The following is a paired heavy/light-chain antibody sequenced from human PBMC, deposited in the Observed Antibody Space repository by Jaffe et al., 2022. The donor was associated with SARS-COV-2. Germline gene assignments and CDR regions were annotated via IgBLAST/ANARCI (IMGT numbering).Heavy chain of an antibody. Sequence: QVQLQESGPGLVKTSETLSLSCSLSGGSIGSYYWTWIRQSPGKGLEWIGHVYYTGSTNYNPSLKSRVIISVDTSKNQFSLKLSSVTAADTAVYYCARDTYTRSSFYYYGIDAWGQGATVTVSS. V-gene: IGHV4-59*01. CDR2: VYYTGST. J-gene: IGHJ6*02. D-gene: IGHD6-6*01. CDR3: ARDTYTRSSFYYYGIDA. CDR1: GGSIGSYY.
Light chain of an antibody. CDR3: QQYESYPYT. J-gene: IGKJ2*01. Sequence: DIQMTQSPSTLSASVGDRVTITCRASQSIGSWLAWYQQTPGRAPKVLIYRASILQSGVPSRFSGSGSGTEFTLTISSLQPDDFATYYCQQYESYPYTFGQGTKVEIK. CDR1: QSIGSW. CDR2: RAS. V-gene: IGKV1-5*03.